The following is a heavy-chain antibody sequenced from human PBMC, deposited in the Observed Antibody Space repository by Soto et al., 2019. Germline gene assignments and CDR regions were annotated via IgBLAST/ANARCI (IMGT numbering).Heavy chain of an antibody. D-gene: IGHD3-3*01. V-gene: IGHV3-30*18. J-gene: IGHJ6*02. CDR3: AKVILEWATYRTPYSCYGMDV. CDR1: GFTFSSYG. CDR2: ISYDGSNK. Sequence: QVQLVESGGGVVQPGRSLRLSCAASGFTFSSYGMHWVRQAPGKGLEWVAVISYDGSNKYYADSVKGRFTISRDNSKNTLYLQMDSLRAEDTAVYYCAKVILEWATYRTPYSCYGMDVWGQGTTVTVSS.